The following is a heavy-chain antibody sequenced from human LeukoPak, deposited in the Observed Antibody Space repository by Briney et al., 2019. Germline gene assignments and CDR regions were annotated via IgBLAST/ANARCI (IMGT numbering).Heavy chain of an antibody. D-gene: IGHD1-26*01. J-gene: IGHJ4*02. CDR1: GFTLSSYW. Sequence: GGSLRLSCAASGFTLSSYWMSWVRQAPGKGLEWVANIKQDGSEKYYVDSVKGRFTISRDNAKNSLYLQMNSLRAEDTAVYYCARYSGRLDYWGQGTLVTVSS. CDR3: ARYSGRLDY. V-gene: IGHV3-7*01. CDR2: IKQDGSEK.